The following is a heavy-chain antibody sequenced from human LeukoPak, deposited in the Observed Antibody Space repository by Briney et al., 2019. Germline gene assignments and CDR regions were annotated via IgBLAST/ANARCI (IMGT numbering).Heavy chain of an antibody. Sequence: PSETLSLTCTVSGGSISSSSYYWGWIRQPPGKGLEWIGSIYYSGSTYYNPSLKSRVTISVDTSKNQFSLKLSSVTAADTAVYYCARVGPIVGAYFDYWGQGTLVTVSS. J-gene: IGHJ4*02. D-gene: IGHD1-26*01. V-gene: IGHV4-39*07. CDR2: IYYSGST. CDR1: GGSISSSSYY. CDR3: ARVGPIVGAYFDY.